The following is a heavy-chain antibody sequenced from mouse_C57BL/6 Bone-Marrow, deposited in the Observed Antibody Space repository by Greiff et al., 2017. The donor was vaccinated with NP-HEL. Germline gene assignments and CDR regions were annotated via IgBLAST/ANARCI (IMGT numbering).Heavy chain of an antibody. V-gene: IGHV1-19*01. CDR1: GYTFTDYY. D-gene: IGHD1-1*01. Sequence: EVQLQESGPVLVKPGASVKMSCKASGYTFTDYYMNWVKQSHGKSLEWIGVINPYNGGTSYNQKFKGKATLTVDKSSSTAYIELNSLTSEDSAVYYCARFCTGFAYWGQGTLVTVSA. J-gene: IGHJ3*01. CDR3: ARFCTGFAY. CDR2: INPYNGGT.